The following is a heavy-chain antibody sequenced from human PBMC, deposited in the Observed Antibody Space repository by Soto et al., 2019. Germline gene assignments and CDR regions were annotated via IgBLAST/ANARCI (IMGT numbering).Heavy chain of an antibody. D-gene: IGHD3-9*01. CDR1: GFTFSSYS. V-gene: IGHV3-21*01. Sequence: GGSLRLSCAASGFTFSSYSMNWVRQAPGKGLEWVSSISSSSSYIYYADSVKGRFTISRDNAKNSLYLQMNSLRAEDTAVYYCARDLEIGLRYFDWLMGAVDAFDIWGQGTMVTVSS. CDR3: ARDLEIGLRYFDWLMGAVDAFDI. J-gene: IGHJ3*02. CDR2: ISSSSSYI.